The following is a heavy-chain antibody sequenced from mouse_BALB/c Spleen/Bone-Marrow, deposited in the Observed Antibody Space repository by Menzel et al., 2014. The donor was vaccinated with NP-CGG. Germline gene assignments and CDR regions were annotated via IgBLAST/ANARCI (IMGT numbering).Heavy chain of an antibody. CDR2: ISSGSSTI. V-gene: IGHV5-17*02. Sequence: EVKVVESGGGLVQPGGSRKLSCAASGFTFSSFGMHWVRQAPEKGLEWVAYISSGSSTIYYADTVKGRFTISRDNPKNTLSLQMTSLRSEDTAMYYCARRVLLSYWYFDVWGAGTTVTVSS. CDR3: ARRVLLSYWYFDV. J-gene: IGHJ1*01. CDR1: GFTFSSFG. D-gene: IGHD1-1*01.